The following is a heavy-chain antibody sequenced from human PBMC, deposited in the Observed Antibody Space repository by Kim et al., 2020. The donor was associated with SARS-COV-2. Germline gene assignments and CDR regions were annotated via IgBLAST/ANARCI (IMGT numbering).Heavy chain of an antibody. V-gene: IGHV1-46*01. D-gene: IGHD6-13*01. J-gene: IGHJ5*02. CDR1: GYTFTSYY. CDR3: ARLTPLAAAGTNWFDP. CDR2: INPSGGST. Sequence: ASVKVSCKASGYTFTSYYMHWVRQAPGQGLEWMGIINPSGGSTSYAQKFQGRVTMTRDTSTSTVYMELSSLRSEDTAVYYCARLTPLAAAGTNWFDPWGQGTLVTVSS.